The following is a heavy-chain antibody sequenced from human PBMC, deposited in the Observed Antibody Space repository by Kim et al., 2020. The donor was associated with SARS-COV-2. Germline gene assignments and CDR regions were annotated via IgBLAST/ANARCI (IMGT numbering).Heavy chain of an antibody. CDR2: MYYSGGT. J-gene: IGHJ3*02. CDR3: ARGHLNGDTVGAFDI. V-gene: IGHV4-30-2*01. Sequence: SETLSLTCAVSGASISSRDYSWSWIRQPPGKGLEWIGYMYYSGGTYYNPSLKSRVTISVDGSKNQFSLKLTSVTAADTAVYYCARGHLNGDTVGAFDIWG. D-gene: IGHD2-15*01. CDR1: GASISSRDYS.